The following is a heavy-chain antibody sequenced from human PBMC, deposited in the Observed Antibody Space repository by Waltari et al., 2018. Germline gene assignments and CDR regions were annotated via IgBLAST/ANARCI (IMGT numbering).Heavy chain of an antibody. CDR3: ARDIIGSGSYWGAFDI. CDR1: GYTFTSYG. D-gene: IGHD1-26*01. J-gene: IGHJ3*02. Sequence: QVQLVQSGTEVKKPGASVKVSCKASGYTFTSYGSSWVRQAPGQGLEWMGWISAYNSNTNYAQKLQGRVTMTTDTSTSTAYMELRSLRSDDTAVYYCARDIIGSGSYWGAFDIWGQGTMVTVSS. CDR2: ISAYNSNT. V-gene: IGHV1-18*01.